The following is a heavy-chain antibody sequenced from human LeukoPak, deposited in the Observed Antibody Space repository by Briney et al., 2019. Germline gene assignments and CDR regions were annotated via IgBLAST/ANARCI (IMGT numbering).Heavy chain of an antibody. Sequence: SETLSLTCTVSGASISDYYWNWIRQPPGKGLEWIGFIYYTGSTIQSPSLKSRVTISVDTPQNQNSQRLSSVTAADTAVYYCARYTGGFRAYDLDYWGQGTLVTVPT. CDR1: GASISDYY. V-gene: IGHV4-59*01. D-gene: IGHD5-12*01. J-gene: IGHJ4*02. CDR3: ARYTGGFRAYDLDY. CDR2: IYYTGST.